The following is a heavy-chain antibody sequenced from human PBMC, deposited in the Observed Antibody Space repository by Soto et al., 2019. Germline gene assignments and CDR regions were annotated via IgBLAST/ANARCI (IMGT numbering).Heavy chain of an antibody. V-gene: IGHV3-33*08. Sequence: SLNISCAASGFTFSPFWMHWDRQAPGKGLEWVAVIRYDGSYKYYADSVKGRFTISRDNSKNTLYLQMNSLRAEDTAVYYCARGYDILTGYYPELYYFDYWGQGTLVTVSS. CDR2: IRYDGSYK. CDR1: GFTFSPFW. J-gene: IGHJ4*02. CDR3: ARGYDILTGYYPELYYFDY. D-gene: IGHD3-9*01.